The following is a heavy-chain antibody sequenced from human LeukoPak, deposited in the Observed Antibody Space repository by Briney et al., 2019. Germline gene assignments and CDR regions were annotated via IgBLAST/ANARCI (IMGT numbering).Heavy chain of an antibody. D-gene: IGHD6-13*01. CDR1: GDSINNYY. J-gene: IGHJ5*02. V-gene: IGHV4-59*12. CDR2: IYHSGST. CDR3: ARDGGAADPTT. Sequence: SETLSLTCTVSGDSINNYYWSWIRQPPGKGLEWIGYIYHSGSTYYNPSLKSRVTISVDRSKNQFSLKLSSVTAADTAVYYCARDGGAADPTTWGQGTLVTVSS.